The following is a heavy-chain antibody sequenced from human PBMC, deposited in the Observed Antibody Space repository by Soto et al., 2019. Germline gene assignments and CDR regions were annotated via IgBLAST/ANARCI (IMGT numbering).Heavy chain of an antibody. D-gene: IGHD2-8*02. CDR3: ARGYCTASICDPWFDP. J-gene: IGHJ5*02. Sequence: GGSLKISCTGFGYTFTTFWIGWVRQMPGEGLEWIGIIYPGDSDARYSPSFQGQVTMSVDKSITTAYLQWSSLKASDSAMYYCARGYCTASICDPWFDPWGQGTLVTVSS. CDR2: IYPGDSDA. V-gene: IGHV5-51*01. CDR1: GYTFTTFW.